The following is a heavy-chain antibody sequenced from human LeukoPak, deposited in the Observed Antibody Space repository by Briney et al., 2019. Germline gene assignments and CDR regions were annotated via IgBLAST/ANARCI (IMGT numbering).Heavy chain of an antibody. D-gene: IGHD2-15*01. CDR1: GFSLSDYG. J-gene: IGHJ5*02. CDR2: ISGSGGST. Sequence: GGSLRLSCSASGFSLSDYGMSWVRQAPGKGLEWVSAISGSGGSTYYADSVKGRFTISRDNSKNTLYLQMNSLRAEDTAVYYCANLVVADNWFDPWGQGTLVTVSS. CDR3: ANLVVADNWFDP. V-gene: IGHV3-23*01.